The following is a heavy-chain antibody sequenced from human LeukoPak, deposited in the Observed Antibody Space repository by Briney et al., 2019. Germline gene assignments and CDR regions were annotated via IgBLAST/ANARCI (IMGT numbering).Heavy chain of an antibody. D-gene: IGHD3-9*01. V-gene: IGHV3-74*01. J-gene: IGHJ5*02. CDR1: GFTFSSYW. Sequence: GGSLSLSCVVSGFTFSSYWMHWVRHAPGKGLVWVSRINSDGSSIRYADSVKGRFTISRDNAKNTLYLQMNSLRAEDTAVYYCARVNDILTGYYLGGAFEPLGQGSQVTVSS. CDR2: INSDGSSI. CDR3: ARVNDILTGYYLGGAFEP.